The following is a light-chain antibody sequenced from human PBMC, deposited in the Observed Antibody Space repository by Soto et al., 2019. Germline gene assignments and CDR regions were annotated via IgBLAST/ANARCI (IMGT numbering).Light chain of an antibody. Sequence: EIVLAQSPGTLSLSPGERATLSCRASQSVSDNFLAWYQQKPGQAPRLLIFGASSRATGIPDRFSGSGSGTDFTLTISRLEPEDFATYYCQQYNSYPWTFGQGTKVEIK. J-gene: IGKJ1*01. V-gene: IGKV3-20*01. CDR1: QSVSDNF. CDR3: QQYNSYPWT. CDR2: GAS.